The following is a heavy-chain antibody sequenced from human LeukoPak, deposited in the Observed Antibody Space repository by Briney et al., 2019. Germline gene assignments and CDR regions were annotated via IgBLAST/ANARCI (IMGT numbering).Heavy chain of an antibody. CDR3: ARDEKIVGASGQDY. J-gene: IGHJ4*02. CDR2: INTDGGDT. CDR1: GFTFGSYW. V-gene: IGHV3-74*01. Sequence: GGSLRLSCAASGFTFGSYWMHWVRQAPGKGLVWVSRINTDGGDTIYADSVKGRFTISRDDAKNTLFLQMNSLRAEDTAVYYCARDEKIVGASGQDYWGQGTLVTVSS. D-gene: IGHD1-26*01.